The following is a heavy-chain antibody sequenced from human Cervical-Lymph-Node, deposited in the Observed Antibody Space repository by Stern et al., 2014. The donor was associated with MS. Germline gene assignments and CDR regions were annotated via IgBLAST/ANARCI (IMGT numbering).Heavy chain of an antibody. J-gene: IGHJ4*02. CDR1: GGTFSNYA. D-gene: IGHD3-22*01. CDR3: ARSGGDDSGSYFDY. CDR2: VIPIFGST. Sequence: QVQLVQSGAEVKKPGSSVKVSCKASGGTFSNYAFTWVRQAPGQGLEWMGGVIPIFGSTTYAQKFQGRVTITADESTSTAYLDLSSLRSEDTAVYYCARSGGDDSGSYFDYWGQGTLVTVSS. V-gene: IGHV1-69*01.